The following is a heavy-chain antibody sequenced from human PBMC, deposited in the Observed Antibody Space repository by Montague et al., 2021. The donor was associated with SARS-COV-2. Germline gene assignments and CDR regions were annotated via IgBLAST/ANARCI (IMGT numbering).Heavy chain of an antibody. D-gene: IGHD2-2*01. V-gene: IGHV3-13*04. CDR1: GFTFSSYD. CDR2: IGTAGDT. Sequence: SLRLSCAASGFTFSSYDMHWVRQATGKGLEWVSAIGTAGDTYYPXSVKGRFTISRENATNSLYLQMNSLRAGDTAVYYCARGDIVEVPAATTTYYYYYMDVWGKGTTVTVSS. J-gene: IGHJ6*03. CDR3: ARGDIVEVPAATTTYYYYYMDV.